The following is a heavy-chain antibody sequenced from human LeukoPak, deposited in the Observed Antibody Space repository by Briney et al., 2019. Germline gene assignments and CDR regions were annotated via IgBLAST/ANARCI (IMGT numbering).Heavy chain of an antibody. CDR1: GYTLTELS. D-gene: IGHD1-26*01. V-gene: IGHV1-24*01. J-gene: IGHJ3*02. CDR3: ATDLKRFGWELSEISAFDI. CDR2: FDPEDGET. Sequence: GASVKVSCKVSGYTLTELSMHWVRQAPGKGLEWMGGFDPEDGETIYAQKFHGRVTMTEDTSTDTAYMELSSLRSEDTAVYYCATDLKRFGWELSEISAFDIWGQGTMVTVSS.